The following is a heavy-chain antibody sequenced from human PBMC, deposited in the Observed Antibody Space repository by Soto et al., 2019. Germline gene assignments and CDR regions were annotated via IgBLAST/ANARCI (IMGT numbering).Heavy chain of an antibody. J-gene: IGHJ5*01. CDR3: ARVTFTPNWFDS. V-gene: IGHV4-30-4*01. D-gene: IGHD3-16*01. CDR2: VYYRGSI. Sequence: PSETLSHTCTVSGDSISSPDYYWSWIRQAPGKGLELIGYVYYRGSIYYTPSFESRVSISIDTSKNQFSLRLTSVTAADSAVYFCARVTFTPNWFDSWGQGILVTVSS. CDR1: GDSISSPDYY.